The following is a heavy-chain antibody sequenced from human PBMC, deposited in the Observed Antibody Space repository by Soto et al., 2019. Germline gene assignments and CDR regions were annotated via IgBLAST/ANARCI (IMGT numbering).Heavy chain of an antibody. CDR3: ARDTGSGDDAFDI. Sequence: SVKVSCKASGGTFSSYAISWVRQAPGQGLEWMGGIIPIFGTANYAQKFQGRVTITADESTSTAYMELSSLRSEDTAVYYCARDTGSGDDAFDIWGQGTMVTVSS. J-gene: IGHJ3*02. V-gene: IGHV1-69*13. D-gene: IGHD3-10*01. CDR2: IIPIFGTA. CDR1: GGTFSSYA.